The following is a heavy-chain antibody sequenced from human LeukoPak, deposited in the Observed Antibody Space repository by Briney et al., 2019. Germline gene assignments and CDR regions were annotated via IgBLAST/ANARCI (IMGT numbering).Heavy chain of an antibody. CDR3: AKEVGPGAPR. V-gene: IGHV3-23*01. J-gene: IGHJ4*02. CDR2: ISGSDGST. Sequence: PGGSLRLSCAASGFTFSTYDMSWARQAPGKGLEWVSAISGSDGSTYYAHSVKGRFTISRDNSKNTLYLQMNSLRAEDTAVYYCAKEVGPGAPRWGQGTLVTVSS. CDR1: GFTFSTYD. D-gene: IGHD2-2*01.